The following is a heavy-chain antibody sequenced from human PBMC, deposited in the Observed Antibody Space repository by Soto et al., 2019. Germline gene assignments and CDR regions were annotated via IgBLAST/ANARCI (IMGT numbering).Heavy chain of an antibody. Sequence: SETLSLTCAVYGGSFSGYYWSWIRQPPGKGLEWIGEINHSGSTNYNPSLKSRVTISVDTSKNQFSLKLSSVTAADTAVYYCARSSSYGDYARFDYWGQGTLVTVSS. CDR2: INHSGST. V-gene: IGHV4-34*01. CDR3: ARSSSYGDYARFDY. CDR1: GGSFSGYY. J-gene: IGHJ4*02. D-gene: IGHD4-17*01.